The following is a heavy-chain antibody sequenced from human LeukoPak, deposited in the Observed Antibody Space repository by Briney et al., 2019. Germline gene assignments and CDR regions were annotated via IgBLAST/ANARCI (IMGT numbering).Heavy chain of an antibody. V-gene: IGHV3-23*01. CDR3: AKVPYGGYDYFDY. CDR1: GFTFSSYA. Sequence: GGSLRLSCAASGFTFSSYAMSWVRQAPGKGLEWVSAISGSGGSTYYADSVKGRFTISRDNSKNALYLQMNSLRAEDTAVYYCAKVPYGGYDYFDYWGQGTLVTVSS. J-gene: IGHJ4*02. D-gene: IGHD5-12*01. CDR2: ISGSGGST.